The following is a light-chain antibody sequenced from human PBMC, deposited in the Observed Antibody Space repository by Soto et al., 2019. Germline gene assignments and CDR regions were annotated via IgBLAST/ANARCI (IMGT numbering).Light chain of an antibody. Sequence: QSVLTQPASVSGSPGQSITISCTGTTSDVGGYNSVSWYQQHPGKAPKLLIHDVSNRPSGVSNRFSGSKSGNTASLTISGLHTEDEAHYYCSSYTSSSSYVFGTGTKVTVL. CDR1: TSDVGGYNS. J-gene: IGLJ1*01. V-gene: IGLV2-14*03. CDR3: SSYTSSSSYV. CDR2: DVS.